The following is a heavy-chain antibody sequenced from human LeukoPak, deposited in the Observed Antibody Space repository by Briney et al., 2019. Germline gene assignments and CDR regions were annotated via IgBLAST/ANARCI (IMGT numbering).Heavy chain of an antibody. Sequence: GGSLRLSCVAFGFTFSDSAIQWVRQASGKGLEWVGRIRSKANTYATAYGASVKGRFTISRDDSKNTAYLQMNSLETEDTAVYYCIGGNDYWGQGILVTVSS. CDR1: GFTFSDSA. J-gene: IGHJ4*02. CDR3: IGGNDY. CDR2: IRSKANTYAT. V-gene: IGHV3-73*01.